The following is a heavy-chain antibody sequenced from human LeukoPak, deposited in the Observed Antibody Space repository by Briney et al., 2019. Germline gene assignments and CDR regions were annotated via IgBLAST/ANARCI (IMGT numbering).Heavy chain of an antibody. J-gene: IGHJ3*01. CDR1: GGSISSYY. Sequence: TSETLSLTCTVSGGSISSYYWSWIRQPPGKGLEWIGYIYYSGSTNYNPSLKSRXTISVDTSKNQFSLKLSSVTAADTAVYYCARXXXXXXCXXXXXXXXWGQGTMVXVS. CDR3: ARXXXXXXCXXXXXXXX. V-gene: IGHV4-59*01. CDR2: IYYSGST.